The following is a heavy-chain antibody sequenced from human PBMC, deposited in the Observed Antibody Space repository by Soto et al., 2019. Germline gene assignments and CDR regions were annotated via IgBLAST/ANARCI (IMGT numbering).Heavy chain of an antibody. CDR2: IYYSGIT. J-gene: IGHJ3*02. Sequence: QVQLQESGPGLVKPSETLSLTCTVSGGSISSYYWSWIRQPPGKGLEWIGYIYYSGITNYNPSLKSRVTIAVETSKNQFSLKLSSVTAADTAVYYCARGAWASAFDIWGQGTMVTVSS. D-gene: IGHD7-27*01. V-gene: IGHV4-59*08. CDR3: ARGAWASAFDI. CDR1: GGSISSYY.